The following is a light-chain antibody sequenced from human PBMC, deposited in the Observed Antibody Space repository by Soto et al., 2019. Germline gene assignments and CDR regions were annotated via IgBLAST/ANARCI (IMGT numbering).Light chain of an antibody. J-gene: IGLJ1*01. CDR3: SSYTSSSIDYV. V-gene: IGLV2-14*01. Sequence: QSALTQPASVSGSPGQSITISCTVTSSDVGGYNYVSWYQQHPGKAPKLMIYEVSNRPSGVSNRFSGSKSGNTASLTISGIQDEDEADYYCSSYTSSSIDYVFGTGTKLTVL. CDR2: EVS. CDR1: SSDVGGYNY.